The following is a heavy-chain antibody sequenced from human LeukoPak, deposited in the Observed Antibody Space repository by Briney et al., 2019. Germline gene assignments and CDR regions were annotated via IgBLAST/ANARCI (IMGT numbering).Heavy chain of an antibody. V-gene: IGHV3-21*01. D-gene: IGHD2-2*01. Sequence: GVLRLSCAASGFTFSSYSMNWVRQAPGKGLEWVSSISSSSSYIYYADSVKGRFTISRDNAKNSLYLQMNSLRAEDTAVYYCARVDICSSTSCYPGPLYYYYGMDVWGQGTTVTVSS. CDR2: ISSSSSYI. CDR1: GFTFSSYS. CDR3: ARVDICSSTSCYPGPLYYYYGMDV. J-gene: IGHJ6*02.